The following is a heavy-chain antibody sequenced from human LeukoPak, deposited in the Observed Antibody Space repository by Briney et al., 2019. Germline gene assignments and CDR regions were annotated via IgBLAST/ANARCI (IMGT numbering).Heavy chain of an antibody. Sequence: GGTLRLSCSASGFTFTTYGMNWVRQAPGKGLEWVANIKQDGREKYYVDSVKGRFTISRDNAKNSLYLQMNSLRAEDTAVYYCARVEDYDILTGFDYWGQGTLVTVSS. J-gene: IGHJ4*02. CDR3: ARVEDYDILTGFDY. CDR2: IKQDGREK. D-gene: IGHD3-9*01. V-gene: IGHV3-7*01. CDR1: GFTFTTYG.